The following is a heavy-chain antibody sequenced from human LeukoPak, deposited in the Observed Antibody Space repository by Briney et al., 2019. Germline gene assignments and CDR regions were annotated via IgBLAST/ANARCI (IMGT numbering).Heavy chain of an antibody. CDR1: GFTFTDYH. D-gene: IGHD1-26*01. CDR3: VREARATADF. Sequence: ASVKVSCNASGFTFTDYHMHWVRQAPGQGLEWMGWINSGSGDTNYAQKFQGRVTVTRDTSIRTTYMELSNPRSDDTAVYYCVREARATADFWGQGTLVTVSS. V-gene: IGHV1-2*02. CDR2: INSGSGDT. J-gene: IGHJ4*02.